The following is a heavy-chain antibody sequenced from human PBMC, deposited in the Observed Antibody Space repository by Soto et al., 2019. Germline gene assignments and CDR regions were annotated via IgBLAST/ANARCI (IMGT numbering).Heavy chain of an antibody. Sequence: EVQLVESGGGLVQPGGSLKLSCAASGFTFSGSAMHWVRQASGKGLEWVGRIRSKANSYATAYAASVKGRFTISRDDSKNTAYLQMNSLKTEDTAVYYCTRHSSGWRGFDPGGQGSLVTVAS. CDR1: GFTFSGSA. J-gene: IGHJ5*02. D-gene: IGHD6-19*01. CDR3: TRHSSGWRGFDP. CDR2: IRSKANSYAT. V-gene: IGHV3-73*02.